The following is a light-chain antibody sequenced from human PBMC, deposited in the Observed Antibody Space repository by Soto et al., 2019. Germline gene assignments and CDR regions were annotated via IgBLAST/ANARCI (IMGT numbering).Light chain of an antibody. CDR1: SGYSNYE. CDR3: GADHGSGSNFVVV. CDR2: VGTGGIVG. Sequence: QPLLTQPPSASASLGASVTLTCTLSSGYSNYEVDWYQQRPGKGPRFVMRVGTGGIVGSKGDGIPDRFSVLGSGLNRYLTIKNIQEEDESDYHCGADHGSGSNFVVVFGGGTKLTVL. V-gene: IGLV9-49*01. J-gene: IGLJ2*01.